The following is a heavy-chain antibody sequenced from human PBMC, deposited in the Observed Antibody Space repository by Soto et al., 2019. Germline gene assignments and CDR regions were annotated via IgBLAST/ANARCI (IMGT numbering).Heavy chain of an antibody. J-gene: IGHJ3*02. Sequence: KPSETLSLTCTVSGGSITRTNHFWGWIRQSPGKGLEWIGRINHGGSTNYNPSLKSRVTISAETSKNQFSLKLSSVTAADTAVYYCARGGRRVRGVTGAFDIWGQGTMVTVSS. D-gene: IGHD3-10*01. CDR1: GGSITRTNHF. V-gene: IGHV4-39*07. CDR2: INHGGST. CDR3: ARGGRRVRGVTGAFDI.